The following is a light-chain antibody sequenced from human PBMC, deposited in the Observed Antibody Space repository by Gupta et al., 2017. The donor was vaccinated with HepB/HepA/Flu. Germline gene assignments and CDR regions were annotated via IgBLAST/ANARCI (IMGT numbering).Light chain of an antibody. V-gene: IGKV3-11*01. J-gene: IGKJ4*01. CDR3: QQRSNWLT. CDR1: QSVSSY. CDR2: DAS. Sequence: IVLTQSPTTLSLSPGGRATLSCRASQSVSSYLAWYQQKPGQAPRLLIYDASDRAPGIPARFSGSGSGTDFTLTITSLEPEDFAVYYCQQRSNWLTFGGGTKVEIK.